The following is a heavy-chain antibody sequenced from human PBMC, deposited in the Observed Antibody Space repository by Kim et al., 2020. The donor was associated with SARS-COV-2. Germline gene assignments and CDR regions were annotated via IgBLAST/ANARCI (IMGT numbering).Heavy chain of an antibody. Sequence: GGSLRLSCAASGFTFSNVWMSWVRQAPGKGLEWVGRIKSKTDGGTTDYTAPVKGRFTISRDDSKNTLYLQMNSLKTEDTAVYYCTTDHEFSYYYGMDVWGQGTTVTVSS. CDR1: GFTFSNVW. CDR3: TTDHEFSYYYGMDV. CDR2: IKSKTDGGTT. V-gene: IGHV3-15*01. J-gene: IGHJ6*02.